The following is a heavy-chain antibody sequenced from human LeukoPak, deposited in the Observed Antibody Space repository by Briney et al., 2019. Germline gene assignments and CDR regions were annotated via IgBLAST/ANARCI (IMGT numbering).Heavy chain of an antibody. CDR2: IYSGGST. Sequence: GGSLRLSCAASGFTVSSNYMSWVRQAPGKGLEWVSVIYSGGSTYYADSVKGRFTISRDNSKNTLYLQMNSLRAEDTAVYYCARGGYSYGWGYFDYWGQGTLVTISS. D-gene: IGHD5-18*01. V-gene: IGHV3-66*02. CDR3: ARGGYSYGWGYFDY. CDR1: GFTVSSNY. J-gene: IGHJ4*02.